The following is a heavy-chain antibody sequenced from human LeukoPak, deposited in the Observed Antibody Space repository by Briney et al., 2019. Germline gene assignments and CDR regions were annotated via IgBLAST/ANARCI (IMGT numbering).Heavy chain of an antibody. CDR2: INPNSGGT. V-gene: IGHV1-2*02. J-gene: IGHJ6*02. CDR1: GYTFTGYY. CDR3: ARVDSYSYSYGMGV. D-gene: IGHD6-13*01. Sequence: ASVKVSCKASGYTFTGYYMHWVRQAPGQGLEWMGWINPNSGGTNYAQKFQGRVTMTRDTSISTAYMELSRLRSDDTAVYYCARVDSYSYSYGMGVWGQGTTVTVSS.